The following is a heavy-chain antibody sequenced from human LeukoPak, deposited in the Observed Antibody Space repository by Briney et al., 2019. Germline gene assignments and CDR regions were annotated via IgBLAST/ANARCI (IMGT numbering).Heavy chain of an antibody. V-gene: IGHV3-21*01. CDR3: ARVAAGAETHTLHYHYMDV. CDR1: GFTFSIYS. Sequence: GGSLRLSCAASGFTFSIYSLTWVRQAPGKGLEWVSTISSTSTYIYYADSVKGRFTISRDNAQNSLYLQMNSLRAEDTAVYSCARVAAGAETHTLHYHYMDVWGKGTTVTVSS. D-gene: IGHD6-13*01. J-gene: IGHJ6*03. CDR2: ISSTSTYI.